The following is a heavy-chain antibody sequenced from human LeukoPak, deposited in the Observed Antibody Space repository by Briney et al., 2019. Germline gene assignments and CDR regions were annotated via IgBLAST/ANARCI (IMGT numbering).Heavy chain of an antibody. Sequence: SETLSLTCTVSGGSISNGDHYWSWIRQHPGKGLEWIGYIYYSGSTYYNPSLKSRVTISVDTSKNQFSLKLSSVTAADTAVYYCARDQLRYYYDSSGYSTYYYYGMDAWGQGTTVTVSS. CDR3: ARDQLRYYYDSSGYSTYYYYGMDA. J-gene: IGHJ6*02. CDR2: IYYSGST. CDR1: GGSISNGDHY. D-gene: IGHD3-22*01. V-gene: IGHV4-31*03.